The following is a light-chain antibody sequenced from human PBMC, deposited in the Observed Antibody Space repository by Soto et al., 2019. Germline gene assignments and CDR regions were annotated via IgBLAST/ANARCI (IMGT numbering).Light chain of an antibody. CDR3: QYYDSRLSGFVV. CDR2: GNS. Sequence: QSVLTQPPSVSGAPGQRVTISCTGSSSNIGAGYDVHWYQQLPGTAPKLLIYGNSNRPSGVPDRFSGSKSGTSASLAITGLQAEDEADYYCQYYDSRLSGFVVFGGGNKLTVL. J-gene: IGLJ2*01. V-gene: IGLV1-40*01. CDR1: SSNIGAGYD.